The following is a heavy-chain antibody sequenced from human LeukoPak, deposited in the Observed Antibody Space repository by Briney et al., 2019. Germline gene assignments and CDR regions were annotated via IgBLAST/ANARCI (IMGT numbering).Heavy chain of an antibody. Sequence: ASVKVSCKASGYTFTGYYMHWVRQAPGQGLEWMGRINPNSGGTNYAQKFQGRVTMTRDTSISTAYMELSSLRSDDTAVYYCARGYMGYYYDSRGWFDPWGQGTLVTVSS. CDR2: INPNSGGT. V-gene: IGHV1-2*06. D-gene: IGHD3-22*01. CDR3: ARGYMGYYYDSRGWFDP. J-gene: IGHJ5*02. CDR1: GYTFTGYY.